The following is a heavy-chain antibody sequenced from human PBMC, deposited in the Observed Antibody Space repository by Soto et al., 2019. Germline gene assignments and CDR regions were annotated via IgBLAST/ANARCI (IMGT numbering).Heavy chain of an antibody. D-gene: IGHD3-3*01. CDR2: ISSSSSYI. CDR1: GFTFSSYS. J-gene: IGHJ4*02. CDR3: AGSPFPYDFWSGYNYFDY. V-gene: IGHV3-21*01. Sequence: GGSLRLSCAASGFTFSSYSMNWVRQAPGKGLEWVSSISSSSSYIYYADSVKGRFTISRDNAKNSLYLQMNSLRAEDTAVYYCAGSPFPYDFWSGYNYFDYWGQGTLVTVSS.